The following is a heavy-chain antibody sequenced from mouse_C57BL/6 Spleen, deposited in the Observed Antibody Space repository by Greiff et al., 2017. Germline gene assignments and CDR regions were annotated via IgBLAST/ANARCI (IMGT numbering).Heavy chain of an antibody. Sequence: VQLQQPGAELVRPGASVKLSCKASGYTFTSYGIRWVKQRTGQGLEWIGEIYPSSGNTYYNEKFKGKTTLTADKSSSTAYMELSSLTSEDSAVYYGARRSTHAMDYWGQGTSVTVSA. CDR3: ARRSTHAMDY. V-gene: IGHV1-81*01. CDR2: IYPSSGNT. CDR1: GYTFTSYG. J-gene: IGHJ4*01.